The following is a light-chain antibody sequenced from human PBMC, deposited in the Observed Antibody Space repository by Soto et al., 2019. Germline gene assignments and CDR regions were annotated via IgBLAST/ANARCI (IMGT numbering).Light chain of an antibody. CDR3: MQGIT. CDR2: LGS. V-gene: IGKV2-28*01. Sequence: DIVMTQSPLSPPVTPGEPASISCRSSQSLLHSNGYNYLDWYLQKPGQSPQLLIYLGSNRSSGVPDGFSGSGSGTDFTLKISRVEAEDVGVYYCMQGITFGQGTRLEI. J-gene: IGKJ5*01. CDR1: QSLLHSNGYNY.